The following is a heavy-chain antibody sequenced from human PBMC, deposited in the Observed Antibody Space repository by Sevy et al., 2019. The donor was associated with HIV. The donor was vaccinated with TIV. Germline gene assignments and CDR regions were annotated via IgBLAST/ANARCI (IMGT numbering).Heavy chain of an antibody. D-gene: IGHD2-21*01. Sequence: GGSLRLSCAASGFTFSNAWMSWVRQAPGKGLEWLGHIKSKTNGGTTDYAAPVKGRFTISRDDSKNTLYLQMNSLKTEDTAVYYSTRGVVVITKYYYYYIDVWGKGTTVTVSS. CDR2: IKSKTNGGTT. CDR3: TRGVVVITKYYYYYIDV. CDR1: GFTFSNAW. V-gene: IGHV3-15*01. J-gene: IGHJ6*03.